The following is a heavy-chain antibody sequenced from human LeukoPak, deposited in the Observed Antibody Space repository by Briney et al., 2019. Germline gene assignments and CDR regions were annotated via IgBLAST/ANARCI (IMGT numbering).Heavy chain of an antibody. CDR2: INPNSGGT. V-gene: IGHV1-2*02. D-gene: IGHD2-2*01. J-gene: IGHJ5*02. CDR1: GYTFTGYY. Sequence: ASVKVSCKASGYTFTGYYMHWVRQAPGQGLEWMGWINPNSGGTNYAQKFQGRVTMTRDTSISTAYMELSRLRSDDTAVYYCARGEDRRYCSSTSCYLGGNWFDPWGQGTLVTVSS. CDR3: ARGEDRRYCSSTSCYLGGNWFDP.